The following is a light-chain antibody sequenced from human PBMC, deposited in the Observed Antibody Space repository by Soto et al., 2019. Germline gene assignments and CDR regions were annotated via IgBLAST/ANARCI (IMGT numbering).Light chain of an antibody. CDR2: EVT. V-gene: IGLV2-14*01. J-gene: IGLJ2*01. CDR3: SSYTINTTLI. Sequence: QSVLTQPASVSGSPGQSITISCTGTSSDVDFYKYVSWYQQHPGKAPKLMIYEVTNRPSGVSNRFSGSKSGDTASLTISGLQAVDEAAYYCSSYTINTTLIFGGGTKLTVL. CDR1: SSDVDFYKY.